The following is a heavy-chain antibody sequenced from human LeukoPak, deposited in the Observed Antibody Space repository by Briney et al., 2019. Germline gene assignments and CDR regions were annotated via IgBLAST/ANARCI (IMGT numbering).Heavy chain of an antibody. J-gene: IGHJ4*02. CDR2: THGDGST. Sequence: GGSLRLSCAASGFRIQMSWVRQAPGKGLEWVSMTHGDGSTNYADSVKGRFTISRDNSKNTMYLQINSLRAEDTAVYYCAKQGGTIFGVVMVRNFDYWGQGTLVTVSS. CDR1: GFRIQ. CDR3: AKQGGTIFGVVMVRNFDY. D-gene: IGHD3-3*01. V-gene: IGHV3-53*01.